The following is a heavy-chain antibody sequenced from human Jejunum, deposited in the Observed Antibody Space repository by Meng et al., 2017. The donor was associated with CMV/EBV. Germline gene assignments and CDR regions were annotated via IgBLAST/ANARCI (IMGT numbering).Heavy chain of an antibody. V-gene: IGHV3-7*04. CDR1: GFNFKDYW. Sequence: SLKIPCAASGFNFKDYWMDWVRKAPGRGLEWVANIRYDGGERYYVNSVEGRFFIYRDNARNTLYLQMNSLRGDDSAIYYCTRALDYWGQGTPVTVSS. J-gene: IGHJ4*02. CDR3: TRALDY. CDR2: IRYDGGER.